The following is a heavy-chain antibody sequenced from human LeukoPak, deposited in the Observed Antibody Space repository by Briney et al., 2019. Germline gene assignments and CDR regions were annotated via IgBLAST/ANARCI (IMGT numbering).Heavy chain of an antibody. CDR2: INRSGST. D-gene: IGHD4-17*01. CDR3: ARGLTTVTTFNWFDP. Sequence: PSKTLSLTCAVYGGSFSGYFWSWIRQPSGKGLEWIGEINRSGSTNYNPSLKSRVTISVDTSKNQFSLKLSSVTAADTAVYSCARGLTTVTTFNWFDPWGQGTLVAVSS. J-gene: IGHJ5*02. V-gene: IGHV4-34*01. CDR1: GGSFSGYF.